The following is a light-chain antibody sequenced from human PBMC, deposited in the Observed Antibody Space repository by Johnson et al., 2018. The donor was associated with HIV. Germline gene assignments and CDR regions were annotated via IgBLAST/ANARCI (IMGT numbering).Light chain of an antibody. Sequence: QSVLTQPPSVSAAPGQKVTISCSGSSSNIGNNYVSWYQQFPGTAPKLLIYENNKRPSGIPDRFSGSKSGTSATLGITGLQTGDEADYYCGTWDSSLSLLYVFGTGTKVTVL. CDR2: ENN. J-gene: IGLJ1*01. CDR1: SSNIGNNY. CDR3: GTWDSSLSLLYV. V-gene: IGLV1-51*01.